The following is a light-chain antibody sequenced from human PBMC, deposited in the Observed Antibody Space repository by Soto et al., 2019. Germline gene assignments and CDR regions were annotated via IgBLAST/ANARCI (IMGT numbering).Light chain of an antibody. CDR2: DAS. CDR3: QQYDNLPYT. Sequence: DIQMTQSPSSLSASVGARVTITCQASQDSSNYLNWYQQKPGKAPKLLIYDASNLETGVPSRFSGSGSGTDFTFTISSLLPEDIATYYCQQYDNLPYTFGQGTKLEIK. J-gene: IGKJ2*01. CDR1: QDSSNY. V-gene: IGKV1-33*01.